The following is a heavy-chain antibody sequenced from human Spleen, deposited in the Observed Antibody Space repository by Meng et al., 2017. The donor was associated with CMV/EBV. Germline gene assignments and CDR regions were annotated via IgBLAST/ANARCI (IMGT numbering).Heavy chain of an antibody. CDR3: AVGAYFDH. J-gene: IGHJ4*02. V-gene: IGHV3-15*01. Sequence: GETLKIPCAASGLGFSDAWMNWVRQAPGKGLEWVGRIRAKVNGGTIAYAAPVKGRCTIPRDDSKSTLYLQMESLESDDTAVYSCAVGAYFDHWGQGTLVTVSS. CDR1: GLGFSDAW. D-gene: IGHD3-16*01. CDR2: IRAKVNGGTI.